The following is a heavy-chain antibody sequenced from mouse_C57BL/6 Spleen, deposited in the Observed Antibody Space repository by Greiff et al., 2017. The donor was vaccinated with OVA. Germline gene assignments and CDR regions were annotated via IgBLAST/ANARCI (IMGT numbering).Heavy chain of an antibody. Sequence: EVKLLESGPGLVKPSQSLSLTCSVTGYSITSGYYWNWIRQFPGNKLEWMGYISYDGSNNYNPSLKNRISITRDTSKNQFFLKLNSVTTEDTATYYCAREGWLLHYYAMDDWGQGTSVTVSS. CDR2: ISYDGSN. CDR3: AREGWLLHYYAMDD. CDR1: GYSITSGYY. V-gene: IGHV3-6*01. J-gene: IGHJ4*01. D-gene: IGHD2-3*01.